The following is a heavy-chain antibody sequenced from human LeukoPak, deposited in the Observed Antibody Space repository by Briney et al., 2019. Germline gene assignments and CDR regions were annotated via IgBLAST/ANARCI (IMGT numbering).Heavy chain of an antibody. J-gene: IGHJ4*02. Sequence: GGSLRLSCVASGFTLSSYAMSWVRQAPGKGLQWVSSLGISGGYTWYAGSVKGRFTISRDSSRNTLYLQMNSLRAEDTAVYYCARDPGRSGWDYWGQGALVTVSS. V-gene: IGHV3-23*01. CDR1: GFTLSSYA. D-gene: IGHD6-19*01. CDR3: ARDPGRSGWDY. CDR2: LGISGGYT.